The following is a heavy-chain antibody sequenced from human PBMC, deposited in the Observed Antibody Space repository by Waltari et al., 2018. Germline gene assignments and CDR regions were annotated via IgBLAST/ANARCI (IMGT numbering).Heavy chain of an antibody. D-gene: IGHD1-26*01. CDR3: AEGGATSAFDI. Sequence: QVQLQQWGAGLLKPSETLSLTCAVYGGSFSGYYWSWIRQPPGKGLEWIGEINHSGSTNYNPSLKSRVTISVDTSKNQFSLKLSSVTAADTAVYYCAEGGATSAFDIWGQGTMVTVSS. CDR2: INHSGST. J-gene: IGHJ3*02. CDR1: GGSFSGYY. V-gene: IGHV4-34*01.